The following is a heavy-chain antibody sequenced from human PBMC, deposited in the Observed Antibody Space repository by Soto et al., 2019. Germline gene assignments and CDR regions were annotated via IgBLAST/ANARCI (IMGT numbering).Heavy chain of an antibody. CDR2: IYHSGST. V-gene: IGHV4-30-2*01. D-gene: IGHD2-15*01. CDR1: GGSISSGGYS. CDR3: ARGSGYCSGGSCLHDAFDI. Sequence: SETLSLTCAVSGGSISSGGYSWSWIRQPPGKGLEWNGYIYHSGSTYYNPSLKSRVTISVDRSKNQFSLKLSSVTAADTAVYYCARGSGYCSGGSCLHDAFDIWGQGTMVTVSS. J-gene: IGHJ3*02.